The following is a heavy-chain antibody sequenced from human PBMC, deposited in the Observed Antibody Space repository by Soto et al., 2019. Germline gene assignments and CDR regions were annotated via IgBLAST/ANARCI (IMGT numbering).Heavy chain of an antibody. D-gene: IGHD3-22*01. CDR3: ASRGYPDY. Sequence: SETLSLTCAVYRGSFSGYYWSWIHQSPGTGLEWIGEINHSGSTNYNPSLKSRVTVSADTSKNQFSLKLSSVTAADTAVYYCASRGYPDYWGQGTLVTVSS. J-gene: IGHJ4*02. V-gene: IGHV4-34*01. CDR1: RGSFSGYY. CDR2: INHSGST.